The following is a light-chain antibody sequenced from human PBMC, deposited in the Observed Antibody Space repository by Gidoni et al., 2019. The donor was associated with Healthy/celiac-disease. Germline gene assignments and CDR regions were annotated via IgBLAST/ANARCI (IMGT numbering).Light chain of an antibody. CDR3: QQYNNWPLT. Sequence: ELVMPHSPATLSVSPGERATLSCRASQSVSSNLDWYQQKPGQAPRLLIYGASTRATGIPARFSGSGSGTEFTLTISSLQSEDFAVYYCQQYNNWPLTFGGGTKVEIK. V-gene: IGKV3-15*01. CDR2: GAS. CDR1: QSVSSN. J-gene: IGKJ4*01.